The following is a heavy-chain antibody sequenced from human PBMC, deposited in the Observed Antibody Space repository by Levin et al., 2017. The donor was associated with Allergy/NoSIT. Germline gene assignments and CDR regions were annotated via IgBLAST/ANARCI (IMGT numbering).Heavy chain of an antibody. J-gene: IGHJ6*02. CDR1: GFTFDDYA. CDR3: TNLLTRAYPVMDV. V-gene: IGHV3-9*01. CDR2: ITWNSGSI. Sequence: PGGSLRLSCTASGFTFDDYAMYWVRQAPGKGLEWVSGITWNSGSIGYADSVKGRFTISRDNAKNALYLQMNSLRAEDTALYYCTNLLTRAYPVMDVWGQGTTVTVSS. D-gene: IGHD3-16*01.